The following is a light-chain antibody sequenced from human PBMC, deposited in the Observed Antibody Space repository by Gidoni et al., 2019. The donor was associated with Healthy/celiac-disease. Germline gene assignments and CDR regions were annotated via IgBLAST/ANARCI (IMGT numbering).Light chain of an antibody. V-gene: IGLV1-51*01. CDR2: DNT. Sequence: QTVLTQPPSVSAAPGKKVTIACSGSSANIGNNYVSWYPQLPGTAPQLLIYDNTKRPSGIPARFSGSKSGPSSTLGIPGLQTGDEADYFCGTWDSSLSVVVFGVGTKLTVL. J-gene: IGLJ2*01. CDR3: GTWDSSLSVVV. CDR1: SANIGNNY.